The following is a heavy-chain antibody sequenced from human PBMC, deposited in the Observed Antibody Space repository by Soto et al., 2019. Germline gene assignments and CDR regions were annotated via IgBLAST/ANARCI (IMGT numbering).Heavy chain of an antibody. J-gene: IGHJ6*02. Sequence: GGSLRLSCVGSGFTFSTYSINWVRKAPGQGLEWVSSISSRSDIYYADSVKGGFTISRDNAKNSVSLQMNSLRAEDTAVYYCASPGTASQDRNYYHGMDVWGQGTAVTVSS. CDR1: GFTFSTYS. V-gene: IGHV3-21*01. CDR3: ASPGTASQDRNYYHGMDV. CDR2: ISSRSDI. D-gene: IGHD1-1*01.